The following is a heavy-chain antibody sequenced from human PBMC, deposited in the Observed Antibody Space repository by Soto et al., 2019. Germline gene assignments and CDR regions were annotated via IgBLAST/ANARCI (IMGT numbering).Heavy chain of an antibody. CDR3: AFSSSSVNRFDP. CDR1: GYSFTNYW. Sequence: GESLKISCRGSGYSFTNYWIAWVRQMPGKGLEWMGIIYPGDSDTKYSPSFQGRVTFSADKSISTAYLQWSSLKASDTAMYYCAFSSSSVNRFDPWGQGTLVTVSS. J-gene: IGHJ5*02. CDR2: IYPGDSDT. D-gene: IGHD6-13*01. V-gene: IGHV5-51*01.